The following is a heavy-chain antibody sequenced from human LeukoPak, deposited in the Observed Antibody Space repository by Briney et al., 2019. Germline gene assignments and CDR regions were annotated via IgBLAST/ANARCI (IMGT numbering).Heavy chain of an antibody. Sequence: ASVKVSCKASGYTFTGYYIHWVRQAPGQRLEWMGWINPDRGGTYYAQKFQGRVTMTRDTSISAAYMELSRLRSDDTAVYYCARDTSGWYNYWGRGTLVTVSS. V-gene: IGHV1-2*02. CDR3: ARDTSGWYNY. CDR2: INPDRGGT. J-gene: IGHJ4*02. D-gene: IGHD6-19*01. CDR1: GYTFTGYY.